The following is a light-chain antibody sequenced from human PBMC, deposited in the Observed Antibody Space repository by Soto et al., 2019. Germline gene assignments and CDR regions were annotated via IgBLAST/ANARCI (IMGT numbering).Light chain of an antibody. CDR2: HAS. V-gene: IGKV1-5*01. J-gene: IGKJ1*01. CDR1: QSISNW. Sequence: KMNQSPSTLPASVRDRVTITCRASQSISNWLAWYQQKPGTAPKVLIYHASNLQSGVPSRFSGSGSGTEFTLTISSLQPGDFATYYCQHYNTYPWTFGQGTKVDIK. CDR3: QHYNTYPWT.